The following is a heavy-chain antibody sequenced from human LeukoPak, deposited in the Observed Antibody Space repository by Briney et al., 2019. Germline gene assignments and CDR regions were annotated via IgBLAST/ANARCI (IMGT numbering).Heavy chain of an antibody. J-gene: IGHJ4*02. Sequence: GGSLRLSCAASGFTFSSYGMHWVRQAPGKGLVWVAVISYDGSNKYYADSVKGRFTISRDNSKNTLYLQMNSLRAEDTAVYYCAKDLFVRFGELDYFDYWGQGTLVTVSS. CDR1: GFTFSSYG. CDR3: AKDLFVRFGELDYFDY. D-gene: IGHD3-10*01. CDR2: ISYDGSNK. V-gene: IGHV3-30*18.